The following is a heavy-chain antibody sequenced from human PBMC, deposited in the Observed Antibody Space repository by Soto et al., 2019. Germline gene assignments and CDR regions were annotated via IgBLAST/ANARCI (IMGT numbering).Heavy chain of an antibody. CDR3: ARGIVRGGFDI. D-gene: IGHD3-10*02. CDR2: IYDTWTT. J-gene: IGHJ3*02. Sequence: QVQLQEAGPGLVRPSQTLSLTCTVAGGSMSENDYYWSWLRQSPGQGLQWIGYIYDTWTTSYSPSLKSRVTMSADTSRNQSSLKLTSVTAAETALYFCARGIVRGGFDIWGQGTLVTVSS. CDR1: GGSMSENDYY. V-gene: IGHV4-30-4*01.